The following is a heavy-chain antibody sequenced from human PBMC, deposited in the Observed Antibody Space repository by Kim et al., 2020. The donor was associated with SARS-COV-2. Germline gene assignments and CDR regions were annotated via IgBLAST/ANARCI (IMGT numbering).Heavy chain of an antibody. J-gene: IGHJ6*02. D-gene: IGHD1-26*01. V-gene: IGHV3-43*01. CDR1: GFTFDDYT. CDR3: AKDHEWELLSPYYYYGMDV. Sequence: GGSLRLSCAASGFTFDDYTMHWVRQAPGKGLEWVSLISWDGGSTYYADSVKGRFTISRDNSKNSLYLQMNSLRTEDTALYYCAKDHEWELLSPYYYYGMDVWGQGTTVTVSS. CDR2: ISWDGGST.